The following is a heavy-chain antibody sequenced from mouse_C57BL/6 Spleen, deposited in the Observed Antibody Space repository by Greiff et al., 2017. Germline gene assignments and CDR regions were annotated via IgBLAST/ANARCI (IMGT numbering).Heavy chain of an antibody. V-gene: IGHV3-6*01. Sequence: ESGPGLVKPSQSLSLTCSVTGYSITSGYYWNWIRQFPGNKLEWMGYISYDGSNNYNPSLKNRISITRDTSKNQFFLKLNSVTTEDTATYYCARGEEGLFAYWGQGTLVTVSA. CDR1: GYSITSGYY. CDR3: ARGEEGLFAY. CDR2: ISYDGSN. J-gene: IGHJ3*01.